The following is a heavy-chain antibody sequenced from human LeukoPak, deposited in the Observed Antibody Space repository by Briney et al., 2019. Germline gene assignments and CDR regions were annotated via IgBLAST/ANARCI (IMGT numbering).Heavy chain of an antibody. Sequence: KPSETPSLTCAGHGGSFSGYYWSWIRQPPGKGLELIGEINHSGSTNYNPSLKSRVTISVDTSKNQFSLKLSSVTAADTAVYYCARGSVDTAMVTFFDYWGQGTLVTVSS. V-gene: IGHV4-34*01. D-gene: IGHD5-18*01. CDR2: INHSGST. CDR1: GGSFSGYY. J-gene: IGHJ4*02. CDR3: ARGSVDTAMVTFFDY.